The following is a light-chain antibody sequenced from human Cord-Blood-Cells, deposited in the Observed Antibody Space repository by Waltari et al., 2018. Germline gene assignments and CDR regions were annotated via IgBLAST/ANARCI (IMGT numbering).Light chain of an antibody. J-gene: IGKJ4*01. CDR3: HHYYSYPLT. V-gene: IGKV1-8*01. Sequence: AIRMTQSPSSFSAPTGDRVTITCRASQGISSDLAWYQQKPGKAPKLLIYAASALESGAPSRFSGSGAGSYFTLTISCLQSGDFATYYCHHYYSYPLTVGGRTKLEIK. CDR2: AAS. CDR1: QGISSD.